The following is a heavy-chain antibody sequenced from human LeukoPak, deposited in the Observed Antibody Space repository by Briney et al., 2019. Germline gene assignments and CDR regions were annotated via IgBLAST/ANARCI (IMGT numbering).Heavy chain of an antibody. J-gene: IGHJ4*02. V-gene: IGHV4-59*01. CDR3: ARDPSSSGSYYDY. D-gene: IGHD3-10*01. CDR1: GGSISSYY. Sequence: PSETLSLTCTVSGGSISSYYWSCIRQPPGKGLEWIGYIYYSGSTNYNPSLKSRVTISVDTSKNQFSLKLSSVTAADTAVYYCARDPSSSGSYYDYWGQGTLVTVSS. CDR2: IYYSGST.